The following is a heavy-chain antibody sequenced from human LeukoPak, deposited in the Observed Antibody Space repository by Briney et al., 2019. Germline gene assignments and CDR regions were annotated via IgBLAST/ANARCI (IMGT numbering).Heavy chain of an antibody. CDR3: ARASKYSSGWYLTFDF. Sequence: SETLSLTCTVSGDSISSSRYYWGWIRQPPGKGLEWIGSMYYSGSTYYNPSLKSRVTISVDTSKNQFSLKLNSVTAADTAVYHCARASKYSSGWYLTFDFWGQGTLVSVSS. D-gene: IGHD6-19*01. CDR1: GDSISSSRYY. V-gene: IGHV4-39*01. J-gene: IGHJ4*02. CDR2: MYYSGST.